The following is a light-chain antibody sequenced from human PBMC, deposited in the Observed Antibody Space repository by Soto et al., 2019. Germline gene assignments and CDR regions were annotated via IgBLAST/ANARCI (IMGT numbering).Light chain of an antibody. Sequence: EIVMTQSPATLSVSPGERATLSCRASQSVSGNLAWYQQKPGRAPRLLIYAASTRATGIPARFSGSGSGTVFTLTISSLQSEDFAVYYCQQYNNWPPITFGPGNKVDIK. J-gene: IGKJ3*01. CDR2: AAS. CDR1: QSVSGN. CDR3: QQYNNWPPIT. V-gene: IGKV3-15*01.